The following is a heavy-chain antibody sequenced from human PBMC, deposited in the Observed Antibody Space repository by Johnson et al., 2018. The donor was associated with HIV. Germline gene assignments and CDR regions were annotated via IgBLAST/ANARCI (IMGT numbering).Heavy chain of an antibody. Sequence: VQLVQSGGGLVQPGGSLRLSCAVSGFTFSYYWMSWVCQAPGKGLEWVANIKQDGREKYYVDSVKGRFTISRDNAKNSLYLQMNSLRADDTAVYYCARDSTLDMVTAFDIWGQGTMVTVSS. CDR2: IKQDGREK. CDR1: GFTFSYYW. V-gene: IGHV3-7*01. J-gene: IGHJ3*02. CDR3: ARDSTLDMVTAFDI. D-gene: IGHD3-10*01.